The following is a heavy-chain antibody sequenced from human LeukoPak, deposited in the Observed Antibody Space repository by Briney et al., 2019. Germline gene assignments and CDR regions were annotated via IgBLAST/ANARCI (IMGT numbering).Heavy chain of an antibody. CDR2: IYYSGST. CDR1: GGSISSYY. V-gene: IGHV4-59*01. CDR3: AGRLWRRDGYNLSAFDI. J-gene: IGHJ3*02. Sequence: SETLSLTCTVSGGSISSYYWNWIRQPPGKGLEWIGYIYYSGSTNYNPSLKSRVTISVATSKYQFSLKLSSVTAADTAVYYCAGRLWRRDGYNLSAFDIWGQGTMVTVSS. D-gene: IGHD5-24*01.